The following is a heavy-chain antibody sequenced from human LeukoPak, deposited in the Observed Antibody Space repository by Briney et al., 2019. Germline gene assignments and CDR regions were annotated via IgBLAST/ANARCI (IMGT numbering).Heavy chain of an antibody. CDR2: ISSSSSDT. CDR3: AREYDSSGYSSYYGMDV. J-gene: IGHJ6*02. D-gene: IGHD3-22*01. CDR1: GFTFSSYT. Sequence: PGGSLRLSCAASGFTFSSYTMNWVRQAPGKGLEWVSSISSSSSDTYYADSVKGRFTISRDNAKNSLYLQMNSLRAEDTAVYYCAREYDSSGYSSYYGMDVWGQGTTVTVSS. V-gene: IGHV3-21*01.